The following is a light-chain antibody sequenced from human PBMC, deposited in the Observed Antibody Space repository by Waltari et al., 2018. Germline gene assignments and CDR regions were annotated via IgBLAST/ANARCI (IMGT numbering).Light chain of an antibody. CDR2: DAS. CDR3: QQRSNWPPALT. Sequence: EIVLTQSPVTLSLSPGESATLSCRASQSVSSYLTWSQQKPGQAPRLLLYDASNRATGIPARFRGSGSGTDFTLTISSLEPEDFAVYYCQQRSNWPPALTFGGGTKVEVK. CDR1: QSVSSY. V-gene: IGKV3-11*01. J-gene: IGKJ4*01.